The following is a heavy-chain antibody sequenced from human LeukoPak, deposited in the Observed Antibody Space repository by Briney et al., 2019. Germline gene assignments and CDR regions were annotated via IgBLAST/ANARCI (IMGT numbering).Heavy chain of an antibody. CDR1: GFTFSSYA. Sequence: GGSLRLSCAASGFTFSSYAMNWVRQAPGKGLDWVSAISHSGATTYYADSVKGRFTISRDNSKNTLFLQMNSLRAEDTALYYCAKAPPPYCSGGSCFDAFDIWGQGTVATVSS. D-gene: IGHD2-15*01. V-gene: IGHV3-23*01. CDR2: ISHSGATT. CDR3: AKAPPPYCSGGSCFDAFDI. J-gene: IGHJ3*02.